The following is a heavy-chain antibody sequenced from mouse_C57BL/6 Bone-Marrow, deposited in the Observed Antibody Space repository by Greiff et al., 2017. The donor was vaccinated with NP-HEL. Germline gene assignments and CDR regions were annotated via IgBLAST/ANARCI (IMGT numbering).Heavy chain of an antibody. J-gene: IGHJ1*03. D-gene: IGHD2-3*01. CDR3: ARGGYYGYWYFDV. CDR1: GYTFTSYW. CDR2: INPSNGGT. Sequence: QVQLQQPGTELVKPGASVKLSCKASGYTFTSYWMHWVKQGPGQGLEWIGNINPSNGGTNYNEKFKSKATLTVDKSSSTAYMQLSSLTSEDSAVYYCARGGYYGYWYFDVWGTGTTVTVSS. V-gene: IGHV1-53*01.